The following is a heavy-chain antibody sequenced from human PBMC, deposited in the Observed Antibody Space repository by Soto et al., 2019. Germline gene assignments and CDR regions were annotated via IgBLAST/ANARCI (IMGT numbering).Heavy chain of an antibody. Sequence: QVQLVQSGAEVKKPGSSVKVSCKASGGTFSSYATSWVRQAPGQGLEWMGGIIPIFGTANYAQKFQGRVTITADESTSTAYMELSSLRSEDTAVYYCAREGGSGSYRYYGMDVWGQGTTVTVSS. J-gene: IGHJ6*02. CDR2: IIPIFGTA. CDR1: GGTFSSYA. V-gene: IGHV1-69*12. D-gene: IGHD3-10*01. CDR3: AREGGSGSYRYYGMDV.